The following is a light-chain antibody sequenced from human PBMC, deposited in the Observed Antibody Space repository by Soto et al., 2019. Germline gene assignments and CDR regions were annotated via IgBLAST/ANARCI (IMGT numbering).Light chain of an antibody. CDR1: QGISNY. CDR3: QKYNGAPPET. CDR2: AAS. V-gene: IGKV1-27*01. J-gene: IGKJ3*01. Sequence: DIQMTQSPSSLSATVGDRVTITCRASQGISNYLAWHQQKPGKVPKLLIYAASTLQPGVPSRFSGSGSGTDFTLTISSLQPEDVETYYCQKYNGAPPETFGPGTKVD.